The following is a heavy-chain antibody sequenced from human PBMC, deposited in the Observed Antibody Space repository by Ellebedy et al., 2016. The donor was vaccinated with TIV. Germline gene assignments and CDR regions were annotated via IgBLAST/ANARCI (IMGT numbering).Heavy chain of an antibody. CDR3: ATEPAYCGGDCYWGY. V-gene: IGHV1-46*01. D-gene: IGHD2-21*01. CDR1: GYTFTSYY. Sequence: ASVKVSCXASGYTFTSYYMHWVRQAPGQGLEWMGIINPSGGSTSYAQKFQGRVTMTRDTSTSTVYMELSSLRSEDTAVYYCATEPAYCGGDCYWGYWGQGTLVTVSS. CDR2: INPSGGST. J-gene: IGHJ4*02.